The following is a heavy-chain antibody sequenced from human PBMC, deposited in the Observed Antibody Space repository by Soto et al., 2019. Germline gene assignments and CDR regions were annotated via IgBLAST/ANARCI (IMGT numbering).Heavy chain of an antibody. CDR2: IKQDGSEK. CDR3: ARTRATAETQQDYGMDV. J-gene: IGHJ6*02. V-gene: IGHV3-7*03. D-gene: IGHD6-13*01. Sequence: PGGSLRLSCAASGFTFSSYWMSWVRQAPGKGLEWVANIKQDGSEKYYVDSVKGRFTISRDNAKNSLYLQMNSLRAEDTAVYYCARTRATAETQQDYGMDVWGQVPRVPVSS. CDR1: GFTFSSYW.